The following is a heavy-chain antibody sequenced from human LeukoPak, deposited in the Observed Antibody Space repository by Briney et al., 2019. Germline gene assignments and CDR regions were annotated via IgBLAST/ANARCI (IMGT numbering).Heavy chain of an antibody. J-gene: IGHJ4*02. CDR2: IKQDGSEK. D-gene: IGHD4/OR15-4a*01. Sequence: PGGSLRLSCGASGFTFISYAMSWVRQAPGKGLEWVASIKQDGSEKNYLASVKGRFTISRDNAENSLYLQMNSLRAEDTAVYSCATGTYGGNGYWGQGTLVTVSS. CDR1: GFTFISYA. V-gene: IGHV3-7*01. CDR3: ATGTYGGNGY.